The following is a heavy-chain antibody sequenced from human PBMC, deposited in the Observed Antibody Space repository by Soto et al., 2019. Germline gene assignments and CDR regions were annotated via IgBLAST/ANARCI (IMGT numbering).Heavy chain of an antibody. CDR2: IYSGGST. J-gene: IGHJ4*02. Sequence: PGGSLRLSCAASGFTVSSNYMSWVGQAPGKGLEWVSVIYSGGSTYYADSVKGRFTISRDNSKNSLYLQMNSLRTEDTAVYFCARSHLTGEAFECWGQGTLVNGSS. CDR1: GFTVSSNY. CDR3: ARSHLTGEAFEC. D-gene: IGHD7-27*01. V-gene: IGHV3-66*01.